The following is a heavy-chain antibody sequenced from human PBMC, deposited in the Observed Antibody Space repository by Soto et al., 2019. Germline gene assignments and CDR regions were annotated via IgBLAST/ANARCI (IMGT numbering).Heavy chain of an antibody. D-gene: IGHD2-21*02. CDR3: ARGGGIVVVTAPYDH. CDR1: GYTFTSYA. V-gene: IGHV1-3*01. J-gene: IGHJ4*02. Sequence: ASVKVSCKASGYTFTSYAMHWVRQAPGQRLEWMGWINAGNGNTKYSQKFQGRVTITRDTSASTAHMELSSLTSEDTAVYYCARGGGIVVVTAPYDHRGQGTLVTVSS. CDR2: INAGNGNT.